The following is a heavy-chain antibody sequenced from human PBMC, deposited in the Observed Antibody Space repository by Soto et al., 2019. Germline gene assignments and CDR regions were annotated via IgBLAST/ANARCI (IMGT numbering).Heavy chain of an antibody. CDR1: GGSISSYY. V-gene: IGHV4-59*01. D-gene: IGHD6-13*01. J-gene: IGHJ5*02. CDR3: ARGIAAAGGWFDP. Sequence: SETLSLTCTVSGGSISSYYWSWIRQPPGKGLEWIGYIYYSGSTNYNPSLKSRVTISVDTSKNQFSLKLSSVTAADTAVYYCARGIAAAGGWFDPWGQGTLVTVS. CDR2: IYYSGST.